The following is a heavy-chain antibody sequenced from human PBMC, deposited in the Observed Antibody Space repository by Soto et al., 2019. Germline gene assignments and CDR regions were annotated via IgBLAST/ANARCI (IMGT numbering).Heavy chain of an antibody. V-gene: IGHV4-39*01. Sequence: SETLSLTSTVSGGSISSSSYYWGWIRKPPGKGLEWIGSIYYSGSTYYNPSLKRRVTISVDTSKNQFSLKMTSVTAADTAVYFCARGVRGTYSSSSGVDYWGQGTRVTVSS. D-gene: IGHD6-6*01. CDR2: IYYSGST. CDR3: ARGVRGTYSSSSGVDY. CDR1: GGSISSSSYY. J-gene: IGHJ4*02.